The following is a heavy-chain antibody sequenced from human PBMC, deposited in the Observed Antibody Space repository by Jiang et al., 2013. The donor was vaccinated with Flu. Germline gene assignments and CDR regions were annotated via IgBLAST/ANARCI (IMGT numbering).Heavy chain of an antibody. D-gene: IGHD3-16*02. V-gene: IGHV1-69*01. CDR2: TVPIFGTT. CDR1: GSTVSSFT. Sequence: VQLVESGAEVKKPGSSVKVSCKASGSTVSSFTITWVRQAPGQGLERVGVTVPIFGTTKYAQKFQGRVTITADESTGTAYMELSSLRPEDTAVYYCARSVTRADAFNIWGQGTMITVSS. J-gene: IGHJ3*02. CDR3: ARSVTRADAFNI.